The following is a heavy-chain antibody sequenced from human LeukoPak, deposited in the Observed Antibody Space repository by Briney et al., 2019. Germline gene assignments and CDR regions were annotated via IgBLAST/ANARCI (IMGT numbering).Heavy chain of an antibody. Sequence: GGSLRLSCAASGFSYTIFWMSWVRQAPGRGLEWVATIKEDGSEKYYVDSLKGRFTISRDNAKNSLYLQMNSLRAEDTAVYYCARVGWSTGDHWGQGSLVTVSS. CDR1: GFSYTIFW. J-gene: IGHJ4*02. V-gene: IGHV3-7*01. D-gene: IGHD5/OR15-5a*01. CDR3: ARVGWSTGDH. CDR2: IKEDGSEK.